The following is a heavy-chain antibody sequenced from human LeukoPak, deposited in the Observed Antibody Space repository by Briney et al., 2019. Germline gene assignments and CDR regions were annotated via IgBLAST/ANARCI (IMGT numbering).Heavy chain of an antibody. D-gene: IGHD1-14*01. Sequence: KSGGSLRLSCAASGFSFGTSTMNWVRQAPGKGLEWISSIGKTSRDMYYADSVRGRFTISRDNAKNSLFLLMNSLRVEDTSVYYCVRGDNRDYWGQGTLVTVSS. CDR1: GFSFGTST. CDR3: VRGDNRDY. CDR2: IGKTSRDM. V-gene: IGHV3-21*01. J-gene: IGHJ4*02.